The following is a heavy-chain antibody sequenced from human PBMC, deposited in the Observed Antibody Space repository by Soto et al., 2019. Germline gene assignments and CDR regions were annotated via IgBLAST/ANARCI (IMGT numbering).Heavy chain of an antibody. J-gene: IGHJ4*02. CDR3: ARGHFVVVTAILAALDY. V-gene: IGHV1-69*06. CDR1: GGTFSSYA. D-gene: IGHD2-21*02. Sequence: SVKVSCKASGGTFSSYASSWVRQAPGQGLEGMGGIIPIFGTADYAQKSQGRVTITADKSTSTADMELSSLRSEDMAVYYCARGHFVVVTAILAALDYWGQGTLVTVSS. CDR2: IIPIFGTA.